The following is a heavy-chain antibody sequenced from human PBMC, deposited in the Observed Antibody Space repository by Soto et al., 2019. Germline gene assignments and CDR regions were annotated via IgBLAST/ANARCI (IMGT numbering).Heavy chain of an antibody. CDR2: ISSSSSYI. V-gene: IGHV3-21*01. D-gene: IGHD6-6*01. Sequence: GGSLRLSCAASGFTFSSYSMNWVRQAPGKGLEWVSSISSSSSYIYYADSVKGRFTISRDNAKNSLYLQMNSLRAEDTAVYYCAREEGIAARPGLRYYYYYGMDVWGQGTTVTVSS. CDR3: AREEGIAARPGLRYYYYYGMDV. CDR1: GFTFSSYS. J-gene: IGHJ6*02.